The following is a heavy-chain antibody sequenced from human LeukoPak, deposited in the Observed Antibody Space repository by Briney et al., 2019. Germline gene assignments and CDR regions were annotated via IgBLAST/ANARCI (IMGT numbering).Heavy chain of an antibody. CDR3: ARNYDFWSGYLDY. D-gene: IGHD3-3*01. J-gene: IGHJ4*02. CDR1: GGSISNYY. V-gene: IGHV4-59*01. Sequence: SETLSLTCTVSGGSISNYYWSWIRQPPGKGLEWIGYIHYSGSTNNNPSLKSRVTISVDTSKNQFSLKLTSVTAADTAVYFCARNYDFWSGYLDYWGQGTLVTVSS. CDR2: IHYSGST.